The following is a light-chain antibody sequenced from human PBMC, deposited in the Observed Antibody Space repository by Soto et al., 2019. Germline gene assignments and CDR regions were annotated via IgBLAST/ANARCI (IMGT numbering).Light chain of an antibody. Sequence: ETVMTQSPATLSVSPGERATLSCRASQSVNTKLAWYQHKPGQAPRLLIYDTSTRATGIPARFSGSGFGTEFTLTISSLQSEDFAVYFCQQYNNWYTYGQGTKLEIK. CDR1: QSVNTK. CDR3: QQYNNWYT. V-gene: IGKV3-15*01. CDR2: DTS. J-gene: IGKJ2*01.